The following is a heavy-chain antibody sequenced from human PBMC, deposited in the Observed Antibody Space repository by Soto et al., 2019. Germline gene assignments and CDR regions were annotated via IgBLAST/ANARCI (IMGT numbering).Heavy chain of an antibody. CDR3: ARRPRDDYRQFGYYLDY. Sequence: SENLPHTTTVSGGTIRSYYWSWIRQPPGKGLEGIGYIYNSGSTKYNPSLKSRVTISVDKSKNQFSLKVNSVTAADTAVYYCARRPRDDYRQFGYYLDYWGQGTLVTVS. J-gene: IGHJ4*02. CDR1: GGTIRSYY. V-gene: IGHV4-59*01. D-gene: IGHD4-4*01. CDR2: IYNSGST.